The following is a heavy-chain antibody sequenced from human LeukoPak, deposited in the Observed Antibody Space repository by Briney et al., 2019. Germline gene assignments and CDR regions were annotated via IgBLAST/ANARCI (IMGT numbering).Heavy chain of an antibody. Sequence: GASVKVPCKASGYTFTGKFIHWVRQAPGRGLEWMGWIDPNSGGTDYAQKFQGRVTMTKDTSIATAYMDLSRLISDDTAVYYCARDREGLAYFDFWGQGTLVTVSS. CDR1: GYTFTGKF. CDR3: ARDREGLAYFDF. V-gene: IGHV1-2*02. D-gene: IGHD3/OR15-3a*01. J-gene: IGHJ4*02. CDR2: IDPNSGGT.